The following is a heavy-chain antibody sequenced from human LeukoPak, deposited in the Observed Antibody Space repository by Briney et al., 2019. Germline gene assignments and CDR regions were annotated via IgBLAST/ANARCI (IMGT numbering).Heavy chain of an antibody. CDR1: GDSISSYF. Sequence: SETLSLTCTVSGDSISSYFWNWIRQPPGKGLEWIGHIYYSGSTNYNPSLKSRVTISVDTSKNQFSLKLSSVAAADTAVYYCARATMIVVAADYWGQGTLVTVSS. CDR3: ARATMIVVAADY. V-gene: IGHV4-59*12. CDR2: IYYSGST. D-gene: IGHD3-22*01. J-gene: IGHJ4*02.